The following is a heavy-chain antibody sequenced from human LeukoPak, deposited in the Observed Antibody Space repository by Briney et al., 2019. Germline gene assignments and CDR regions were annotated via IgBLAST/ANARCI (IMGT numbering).Heavy chain of an antibody. CDR1: GFTVSSNY. CDR2: IYSGGST. J-gene: IGHJ4*02. Sequence: GGSLRLSCAASGFTVSSNYMSWVRQAPGEGLEWVSVIYSGGSTYYADSVKGRFTISRDNSRNTLYLQMNSLRAEDTAVYYCAKDLYCSSTSCYEAVYWGQGTLVTVSS. V-gene: IGHV3-53*01. D-gene: IGHD2-2*01. CDR3: AKDLYCSSTSCYEAVY.